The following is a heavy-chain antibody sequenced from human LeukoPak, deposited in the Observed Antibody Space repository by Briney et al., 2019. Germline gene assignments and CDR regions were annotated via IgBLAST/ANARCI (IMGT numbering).Heavy chain of an antibody. CDR1: GFNFKSYA. D-gene: IGHD3-22*01. CDR2: ISWNGDYI. J-gene: IGHJ4*02. CDR3: LKDMDNNGWG. V-gene: IGHV3-9*01. Sequence: GGSLRLSCAASGFNFKSYAIHWVRQVPGKGLEWVSGISWNGDYIGYADSVKGRFTISRDNAKNSLYLQMNSLRPEDTALYYCLKDMDNNGWGWGQGTLVTVSA.